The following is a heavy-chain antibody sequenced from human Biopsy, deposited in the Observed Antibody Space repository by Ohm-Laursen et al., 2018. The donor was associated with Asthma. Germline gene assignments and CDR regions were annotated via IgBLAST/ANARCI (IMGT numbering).Heavy chain of an antibody. CDR2: ISKDASTQ. Sequence: SLRLSCAAPGFSFSNFAIHWVRQAPGKGLEWVGVISKDASTQDYADSVKGRFTMARDNSKNTLDLQMNSLREEYTAVSYCVRDGTDDAFDIWGQGTVVSVSS. D-gene: IGHD1-1*01. CDR1: GFSFSNFA. CDR3: VRDGTDDAFDI. J-gene: IGHJ3*02. V-gene: IGHV3-30*01.